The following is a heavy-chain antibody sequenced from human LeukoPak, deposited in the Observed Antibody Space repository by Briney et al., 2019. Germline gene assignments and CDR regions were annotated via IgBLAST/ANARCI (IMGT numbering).Heavy chain of an antibody. Sequence: SQTLSLTCTVSGGSISSGGYYWSWIRQHPGKGLEWIGYIYYSGSTYYNPSLKSRVTISVDTSKNQFSLKLSSVTAADTAVYYCARVGILTGSYHFDYWGQGTLVTVSS. D-gene: IGHD3-9*01. CDR3: ARVGILTGSYHFDY. CDR1: GGSISSGGYY. J-gene: IGHJ4*02. CDR2: IYYSGST. V-gene: IGHV4-31*03.